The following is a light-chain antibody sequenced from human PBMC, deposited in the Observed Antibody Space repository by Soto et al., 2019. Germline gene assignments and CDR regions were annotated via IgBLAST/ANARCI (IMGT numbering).Light chain of an antibody. Sequence: EIVMTQSPATLSVSPGERATLPCRASRSVSSNLAWYQQKPGQAPRLLIYGASTRATGIPARFSGSGSGTEFTLTISSLQSEDFAVYYCQHYNNWPRTFGQGTKVEIK. J-gene: IGKJ1*01. V-gene: IGKV3-15*01. CDR1: RSVSSN. CDR3: QHYNNWPRT. CDR2: GAS.